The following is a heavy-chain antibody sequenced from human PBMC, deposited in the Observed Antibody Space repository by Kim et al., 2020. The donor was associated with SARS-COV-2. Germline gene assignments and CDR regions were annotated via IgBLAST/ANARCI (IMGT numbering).Heavy chain of an antibody. CDR1: GYTFTSYG. V-gene: IGHV1-18*01. CDR2: ISAYNGNT. D-gene: IGHD3-3*01. Sequence: ASVKVSCKASGYTFTSYGISWVRQAPGQGLEWMGWISAYNGNTNYAQKLQGRVTMTTDTSTSTAYMELRSLRSDDTAVYYCARGTPDYDFWSGYFNTNYYYYYMDVWGKGTTVTVSS. CDR3: ARGTPDYDFWSGYFNTNYYYYYMDV. J-gene: IGHJ6*03.